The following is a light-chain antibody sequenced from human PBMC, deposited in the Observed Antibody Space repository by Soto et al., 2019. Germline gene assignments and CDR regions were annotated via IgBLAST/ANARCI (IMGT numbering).Light chain of an antibody. CDR2: DAS. J-gene: IGKJ4*01. CDR3: QQFSSYPLT. V-gene: IGKV3-20*01. Sequence: EFVLTQSPGTLSLSPGARATLSCRASQTVRNNYLAWYQQKPGQAPRLLIYDASSRATGIPDRFSGGGSGTDCTLTISRLEPEDVAVYDCQQFSSYPLTFGGGTKVDIK. CDR1: QTVRNNY.